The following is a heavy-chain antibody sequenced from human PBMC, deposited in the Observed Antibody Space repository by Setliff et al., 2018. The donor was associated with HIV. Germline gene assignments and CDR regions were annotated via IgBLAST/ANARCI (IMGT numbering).Heavy chain of an antibody. D-gene: IGHD2-15*01. J-gene: IGHJ6*03. CDR3: ALTGHRLLRGYMDV. CDR2: LYVSGDT. V-gene: IGHV4-4*07. CDR1: DDPISSYY. Sequence: SETLSLTCYVTDDPISSYYWSWVRQPAGKGLEWIGRLYVSGDTNYNPSLKSRLTMSLDTSKKHFSLNLKSVTAADTAVYYCALTGHRLLRGYMDVWGKGTTVTVSS.